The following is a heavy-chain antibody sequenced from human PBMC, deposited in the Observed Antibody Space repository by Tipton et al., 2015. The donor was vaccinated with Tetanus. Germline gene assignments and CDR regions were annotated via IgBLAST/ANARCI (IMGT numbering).Heavy chain of an antibody. Sequence: QSGAEVKKPGSSVKVSCKASGYTFTSYGISWVRQAPGQGLEWMGWISAYNGDKNYAQKLQGRVILTTDTSTSTAYMELRSLRSDDTAVYYCARDELVRGVIVSKFDYWGQGTLVTGSS. V-gene: IGHV1-18*01. D-gene: IGHD3-10*01. CDR1: GYTFTSYG. CDR2: ISAYNGDK. CDR3: ARDELVRGVIVSKFDY. J-gene: IGHJ4*02.